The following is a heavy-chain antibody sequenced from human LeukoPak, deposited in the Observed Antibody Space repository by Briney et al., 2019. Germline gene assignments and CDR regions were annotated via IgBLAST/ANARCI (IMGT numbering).Heavy chain of an antibody. J-gene: IGHJ4*02. Sequence: PGGSLRLSCAASGFTFSSNGMHWVRQAPGKGLEWVAVISHDGSNEVYSDSVKGRFTVSRDNSQNTLYLQMNSLRAEDTAVYYCARDRSGTWAFDYWGQGTLVTVSS. D-gene: IGHD6-25*01. V-gene: IGHV3-30*03. CDR1: GFTFSSNG. CDR3: ARDRSGTWAFDY. CDR2: ISHDGSNE.